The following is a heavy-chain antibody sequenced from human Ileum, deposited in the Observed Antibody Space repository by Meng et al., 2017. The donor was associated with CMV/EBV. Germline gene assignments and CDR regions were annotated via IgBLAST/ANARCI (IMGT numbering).Heavy chain of an antibody. CDR1: GFTFSNFV. J-gene: IGHJ4*02. CDR2: ISGSGTSK. V-gene: IGHV3-23*01. D-gene: IGHD3-10*01. Sequence: GGSLRLSCAASGFTFSNFVMTWVRQAPGKGLYWVSAISGSGTSKYYADSVKGRFTISRDNSKNTLYLEMNSLRADDTADYYCAKGGFGSGTYYSWGQGTLVTVSS. CDR3: AKGGFGSGTYYS.